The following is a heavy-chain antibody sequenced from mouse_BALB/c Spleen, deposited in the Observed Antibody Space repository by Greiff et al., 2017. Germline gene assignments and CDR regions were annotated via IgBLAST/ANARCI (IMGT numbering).Heavy chain of an antibody. D-gene: IGHD1-1*01. V-gene: IGHV1S81*02. Sequence: QVQLQQPGAELVKPGASVKLSCKASGYTFTSYWMHWVKQRPGQGLEWIGEINPSNGRTNYNEKFKSKATLTVDKSSSTAYMQLSSLTSEDSAVYYCAGGAVVATGEDYFDYWGQGTTLTVSS. J-gene: IGHJ2*01. CDR3: AGGAVVATGEDYFDY. CDR2: INPSNGRT. CDR1: GYTFTSYW.